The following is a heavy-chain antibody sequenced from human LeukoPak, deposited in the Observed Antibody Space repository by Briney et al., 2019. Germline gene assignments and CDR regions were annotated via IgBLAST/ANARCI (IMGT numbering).Heavy chain of an antibody. D-gene: IGHD4/OR15-4a*01. J-gene: IGHJ4*02. CDR2: ISVSGGST. V-gene: IGHV3-23*01. Sequence: GGSLRLSCAASGFTFSSCAMSWVRQAPGKGLEWVSAISVSGGSTYYADSVKGRFTISVDKSISTAYLQWSSLKASDTAMYFCARSKGVLTPPDYWGQGTLVTVSS. CDR3: ARSKGVLTPPDY. CDR1: GFTFSSCA.